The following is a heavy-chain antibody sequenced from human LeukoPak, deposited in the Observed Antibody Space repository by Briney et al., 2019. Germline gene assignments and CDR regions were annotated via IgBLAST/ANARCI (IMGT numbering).Heavy chain of an antibody. J-gene: IGHJ5*02. CDR1: DGPFREYK. V-gene: IGHV4-34*01. D-gene: IGHD4-17*01. Sequence: SETLSLTCAIYDGPFREYKWSWIRQPPGRGPEWLGQINWSGTVDLNLKRRVAISVDTSKNQFSLKLSSVTAADTAVYYCAGTTTVTTSWYNWFDPWGQGTLVTVSS. CDR3: AGTTTVTTSWYNWFDP. CDR2: INWSGTV.